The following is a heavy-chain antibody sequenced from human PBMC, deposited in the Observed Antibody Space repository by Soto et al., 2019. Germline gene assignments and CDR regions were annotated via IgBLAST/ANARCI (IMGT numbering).Heavy chain of an antibody. V-gene: IGHV4-39*01. CDR3: ARHERLHYAFDI. CDR2: IDNGGTT. Sequence: SETLSLTCTVSGGSISSSHYYWGWIRQPPGKGLEWIGSIDNGGTTYYNPSLRSRVTISVDTSKNQFSLNLNSVTAADTAVYYCARHERLHYAFDIWGQGTMVTVS. CDR1: GGSISSSHYY. J-gene: IGHJ3*02. D-gene: IGHD2-15*01.